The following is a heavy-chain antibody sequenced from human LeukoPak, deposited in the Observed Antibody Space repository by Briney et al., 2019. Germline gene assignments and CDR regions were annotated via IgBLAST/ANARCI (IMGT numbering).Heavy chain of an antibody. CDR2: ISSSGSTI. Sequence: GGSLRLSCAASGFTFSDYYMSWIRQAPGKGLKWVSYISSSGSTIYYADSVKGRFTISRDNAKNSLYLQMNSLRAEDTAVYYCARDFHPYYYDTSPGVCDYWGQGTLVTVSS. V-gene: IGHV3-11*01. CDR1: GFTFSDYY. CDR3: ARDFHPYYYDTSPGVCDY. D-gene: IGHD3-22*01. J-gene: IGHJ4*02.